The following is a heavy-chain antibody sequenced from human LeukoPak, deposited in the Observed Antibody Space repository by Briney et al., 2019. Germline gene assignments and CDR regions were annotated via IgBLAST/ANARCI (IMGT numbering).Heavy chain of an antibody. CDR1: GFTFSAYA. Sequence: PGGPLRLSCAASGFTFSAYAMTWVRQAPGKGLEWVSAISGSGDNTYYADSVKGRFTISRDNSKNTLYLQMNSLRAEDTAVYYCAKDSSVGTISSDYWGQGTLVTVS. CDR2: ISGSGDNT. V-gene: IGHV3-23*01. D-gene: IGHD6-13*01. CDR3: AKDSSVGTISSDY. J-gene: IGHJ4*02.